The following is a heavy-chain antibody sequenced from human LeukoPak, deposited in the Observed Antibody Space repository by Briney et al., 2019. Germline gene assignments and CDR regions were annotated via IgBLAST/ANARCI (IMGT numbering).Heavy chain of an antibody. CDR3: ARGLVSSSGWFDP. CDR1: GGSFSGYY. V-gene: IGHV4-34*01. D-gene: IGHD6-13*01. J-gene: IGHJ5*02. Sequence: KPSETLPLTCAVYGGSFSGYYWSWIRQPPGKGLEWIGEINHSGSTNYNPSLKSRVTISVDTSKNQFSLKLSSVTAADTAVYYCARGLVSSSGWFDPWGQGTLVTVSS. CDR2: INHSGST.